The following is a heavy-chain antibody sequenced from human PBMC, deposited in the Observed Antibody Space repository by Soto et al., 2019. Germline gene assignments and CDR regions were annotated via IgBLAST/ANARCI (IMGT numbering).Heavy chain of an antibody. V-gene: IGHV1-18*04. CDR1: GYTFTGYY. CDR2: ISAYNGNT. J-gene: IGHJ4*02. Sequence: ASVKVSCKASGYTFTGYYMHWVRQAPGQGLEWMGWISAYNGNTNYAQKLQGRVTMTTDTSTSTAYMELRSLRSDDTAVYYCAREAPYYDFWSGYYLEATYFDYWGQGTLVTVSS. D-gene: IGHD3-3*01. CDR3: AREAPYYDFWSGYYLEATYFDY.